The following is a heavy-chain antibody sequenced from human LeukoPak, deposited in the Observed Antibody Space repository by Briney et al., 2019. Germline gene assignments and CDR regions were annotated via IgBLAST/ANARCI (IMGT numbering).Heavy chain of an antibody. Sequence: PGGSLRLSCAASGFTFSSYSMNWVRQAPGKGLEWVSYISSSSTIYYAGSVKGRFTISRDNAKNSLYLQMNSLRAEDTAVYYCARDRPDYDFWSGYYHAFDIWGQGTMVTVSS. J-gene: IGHJ3*02. CDR1: GFTFSSYS. D-gene: IGHD3-3*01. CDR3: ARDRPDYDFWSGYYHAFDI. CDR2: ISSSSTI. V-gene: IGHV3-48*01.